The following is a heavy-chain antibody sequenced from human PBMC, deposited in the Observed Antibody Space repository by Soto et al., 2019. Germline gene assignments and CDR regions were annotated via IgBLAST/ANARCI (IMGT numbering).Heavy chain of an antibody. V-gene: IGHV3-23*01. J-gene: IGHJ4*02. CDR2: ITDTGGDA. CDR1: GLTVGGRA. CDR3: ARGSTDSYPGSRIFDF. D-gene: IGHD3-10*01. Sequence: LXLSCVACGLTVGGRAMTWVRQAPWEGLQWVSTITDTGGDAKYADSVRGRFVISRDNSKKTLYLQMTSLTAEDSAMYYCARGSTDSYPGSRIFDFWGRGTLVTVSS.